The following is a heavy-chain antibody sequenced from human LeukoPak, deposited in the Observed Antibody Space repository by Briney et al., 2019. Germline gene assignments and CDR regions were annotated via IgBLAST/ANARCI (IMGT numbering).Heavy chain of an antibody. CDR2: IDQYGRAK. J-gene: IGHJ6*02. CDR1: GFTFSNYW. CDR3: ARDYYDSSGPSSMDV. Sequence: GGSLRLSCAASGFTFSNYWMSWVRQAPGKGLEWVASIDQYGRAKYYADSVKGRFTISRDNSKNTLYLQMNSLRAEDTAVYYCARDYYDSSGPSSMDVWGQGTTVTVSS. D-gene: IGHD3-22*01. V-gene: IGHV3-7*01.